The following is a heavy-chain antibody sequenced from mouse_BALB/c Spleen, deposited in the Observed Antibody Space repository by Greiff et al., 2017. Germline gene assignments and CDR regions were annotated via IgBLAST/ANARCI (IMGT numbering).Heavy chain of an antibody. V-gene: IGHV5-9-4*01. CDR1: GFTFSSYA. Sequence: EVHLVESGGGLVKPGGSLKLSCAASGFTFSSYAMSWVRQSPEKRLEWVAEISSGGSYTYYPDTVTGRFTISRDNAKNTLYLEMSSLRSEDTAMYYCARSHYYGSSAYARDYWGQGTSVTVSS. D-gene: IGHD1-1*01. CDR3: ARSHYYGSSAYARDY. J-gene: IGHJ4*01. CDR2: ISSGGSYT.